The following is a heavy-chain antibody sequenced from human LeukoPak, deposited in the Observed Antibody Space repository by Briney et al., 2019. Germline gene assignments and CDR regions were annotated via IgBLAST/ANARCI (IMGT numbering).Heavy chain of an antibody. CDR1: GGSFSGYY. Sequence: PSETLSLTCAVYGGSFSGYYWSWIRQPPGKGLGWIGEIIHSGSTNYNPSLKSRVTISVDTSKNQFSLKLSSVTAADTAVYYCARGRDIVVVVAATPFDYWGQGTLVTVSS. CDR3: ARGRDIVVVVAATPFDY. D-gene: IGHD2-15*01. V-gene: IGHV4-34*01. J-gene: IGHJ4*02. CDR2: IIHSGST.